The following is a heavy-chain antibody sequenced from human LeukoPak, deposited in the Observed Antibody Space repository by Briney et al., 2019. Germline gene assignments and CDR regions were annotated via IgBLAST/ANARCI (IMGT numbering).Heavy chain of an antibody. CDR1: GHTISYGYD. CDR2: IHHGGTT. V-gene: IGHV4-38-2*02. CDR3: ARDPRAFDI. J-gene: IGHJ3*02. Sequence: SETLSLTCIGSGHTISYGYDWGWMRQPPGKGLEWIGSIHHGGTTYYSPSLKSRVTMSVDTSKNQFSLKLTSVTAADTAVYYCARDPRAFDIWGQGTMVTVSS.